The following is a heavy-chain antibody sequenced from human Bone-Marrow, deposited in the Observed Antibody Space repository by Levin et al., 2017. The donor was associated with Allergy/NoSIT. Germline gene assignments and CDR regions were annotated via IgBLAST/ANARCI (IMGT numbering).Heavy chain of an antibody. CDR3: ARGLGRQQLVSPLGY. Sequence: GGSLRLSCAASGFTFSAYWMSWVRQAPGKGLEWVANIKQDGSEKYYVDSVKGRFTISRDNAKNSLYLQQNSLRADDTAVYYCARGLGRQQLVSPLGYWGQGTLVTVTS. CDR2: IKQDGSEK. V-gene: IGHV3-7*04. D-gene: IGHD6-13*01. CDR1: GFTFSAYW. J-gene: IGHJ4*02.